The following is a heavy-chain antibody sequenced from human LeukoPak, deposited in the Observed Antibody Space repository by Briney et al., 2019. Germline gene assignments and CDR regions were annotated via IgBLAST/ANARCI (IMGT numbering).Heavy chain of an antibody. J-gene: IGHJ5*02. CDR2: ISSSGSTI. D-gene: IGHD6-19*01. Sequence: GGSLRLSCAASGFTFSDYYMSWIRQAPGKGLEWVSYISSSGSTIYYADSVKGRFTISRDSAKNSLYLQMNSLRAEDTAVYYCARSQWLAGNWFDPWGQGTLVTVSS. V-gene: IGHV3-11*01. CDR1: GFTFSDYY. CDR3: ARSQWLAGNWFDP.